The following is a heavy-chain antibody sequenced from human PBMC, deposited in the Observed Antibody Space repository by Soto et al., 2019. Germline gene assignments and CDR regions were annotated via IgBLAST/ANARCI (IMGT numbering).Heavy chain of an antibody. CDR3: ARSGGSYFGPFDY. V-gene: IGHV3-30-3*01. D-gene: IGHD1-26*01. J-gene: IGHJ4*02. CDR1: GFTFSSYT. Sequence: GGSLRLSCAASGFTFSSYTMRWVRQTPGKGLEWVAVISFDGSNRFYADSVKGRFTISRDNSKNTLYLQMNSLRTEDTAVFYCARSGGSYFGPFDYWGQGTLVTVSS. CDR2: ISFDGSNR.